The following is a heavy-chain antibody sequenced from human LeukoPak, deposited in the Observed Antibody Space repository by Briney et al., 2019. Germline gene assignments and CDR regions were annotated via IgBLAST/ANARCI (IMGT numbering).Heavy chain of an antibody. CDR3: ARHGREVMQWLVRAFYFDY. D-gene: IGHD6-19*01. J-gene: IGHJ4*02. CDR1: GGSISSSSYY. V-gene: IGHV4-39*01. CDR2: IYYSGST. Sequence: PSETLSLTCTVSGGSISSSSYYWGWIRQPPGKGLEWIGSIYYSGSTYYNPSLKSRVTISVDTSKNQFSLKLSSVTAADTAVYYCARHGREVMQWLVRAFYFDYWGQGTLVTVSS.